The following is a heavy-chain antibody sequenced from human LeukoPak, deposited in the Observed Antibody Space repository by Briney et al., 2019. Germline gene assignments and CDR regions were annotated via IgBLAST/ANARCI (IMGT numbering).Heavy chain of an antibody. Sequence: SETLSLTCTVSGGSISSYYWSWIRQPPGKGLEWIGYIYYSGSTNYNPSLESRVTISVDTSKNQFSLKLSSVTAADTAVYYCARHRKGYSSGWYPQDYFDYWGQGTLVTVSS. CDR1: GGSISSYY. CDR2: IYYSGST. D-gene: IGHD6-19*01. CDR3: ARHRKGYSSGWYPQDYFDY. J-gene: IGHJ4*02. V-gene: IGHV4-59*08.